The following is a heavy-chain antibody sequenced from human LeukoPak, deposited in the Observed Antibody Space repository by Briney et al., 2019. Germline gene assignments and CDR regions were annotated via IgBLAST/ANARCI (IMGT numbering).Heavy chain of an antibody. CDR1: GFTFSSYA. V-gene: IGHV3-30-3*01. D-gene: IGHD6-6*01. CDR2: ISYDGSNK. J-gene: IGHJ4*02. Sequence: SGGPLRLSCAASGFTFSSYAMHWVRQAPGKGLEWVAVISYDGSNKYYADSVKGRFTISRDNSKNTLYLQMNSLRAEDTAVYYCARVALMYSSSPLDYWGQGTLVTVSS. CDR3: ARVALMYSSSPLDY.